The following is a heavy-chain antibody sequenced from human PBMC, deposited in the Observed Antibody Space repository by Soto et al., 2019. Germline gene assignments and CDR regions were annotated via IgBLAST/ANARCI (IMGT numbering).Heavy chain of an antibody. CDR3: ATQTISYTWGV. J-gene: IGHJ6*02. D-gene: IGHD3-16*01. CDR1: GGPITTTIW. Sequence: QVQLQESGPGLVKPSETLSLTCTVSGGPITTTIWWAWVRLPPGKGLEWIGELHHDGTTNYNPSLESRITMSLDKSNNHFSLKLTSVTAADMAIYYCATQTISYTWGVWGRGTTVTVSS. V-gene: IGHV4-4*02. CDR2: LHHDGTT.